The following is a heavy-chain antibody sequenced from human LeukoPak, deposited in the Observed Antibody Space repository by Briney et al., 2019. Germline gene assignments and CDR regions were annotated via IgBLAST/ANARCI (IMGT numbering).Heavy chain of an antibody. Sequence: ASVKVSCKASGYNFAGYHIHWVRQAPGQGLDWMGWINPNSGGSNYAQKFQGRVNMTRDTSISTAYMELSRLRSDDTAVYYCARDRVVTTNYYNMDVWGQGTTVTVSS. J-gene: IGHJ6*02. CDR2: INPNSGGS. CDR3: ARDRVVTTNYYNMDV. V-gene: IGHV1-2*02. D-gene: IGHD3-22*01. CDR1: GYNFAGYH.